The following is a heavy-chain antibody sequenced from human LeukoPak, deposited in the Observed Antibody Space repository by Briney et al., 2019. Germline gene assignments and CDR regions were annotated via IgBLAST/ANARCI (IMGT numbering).Heavy chain of an antibody. CDR1: GFTFSTYA. Sequence: GGSLRLSCAASGFTFSTYAMSWVRQAPGKGLEWVSAITASGANTYYADPVKGRFTISRDNSKNTLYLQMNSLRAEDTAVYYCARRYCSGGSCYYGYWGQGTLVTVSS. CDR3: ARRYCSGGSCYYGY. J-gene: IGHJ4*02. D-gene: IGHD2-15*01. CDR2: ITASGANT. V-gene: IGHV3-23*01.